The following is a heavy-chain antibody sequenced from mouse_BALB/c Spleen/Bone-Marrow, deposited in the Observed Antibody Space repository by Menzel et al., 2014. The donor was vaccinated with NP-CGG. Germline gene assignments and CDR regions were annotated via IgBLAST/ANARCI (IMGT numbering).Heavy chain of an antibody. D-gene: IGHD1-2*01. V-gene: IGHV4-1*02. CDR3: ARQGYYGYSDY. CDR1: GFDFSRYW. J-gene: IGHJ2*01. CDR2: INPDSSTI. Sequence: EVMLVESGGGLVQPGGSLKLSCAASGFDFSRYWMSWVRQAPGKGLEWIGEINPDSSTINYTPSLKDKFIVSRDNAKNTLYLQMRKVRSEDTALYYCARQGYYGYSDYWGQGTTLTVSS.